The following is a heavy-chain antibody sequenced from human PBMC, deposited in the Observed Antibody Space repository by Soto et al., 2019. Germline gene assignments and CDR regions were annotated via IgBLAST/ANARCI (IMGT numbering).Heavy chain of an antibody. CDR3: ARVSLVGPSGGRYFDY. J-gene: IGHJ4*02. V-gene: IGHV3-72*01. Sequence: EVQLVESGGGLVQPGGSLRLSCAASGFTFSAHYMDWVRQAPGKGLEWVGRIKNKANSYTTEYAASVEGRFTTSRGDSQNSLYLQMNSLKTEDTAVYYCARVSLVGPSGGRYFDYWGQGSQVAVSS. D-gene: IGHD1-26*01. CDR2: IKNKANSYTT. CDR1: GFTFSAHY.